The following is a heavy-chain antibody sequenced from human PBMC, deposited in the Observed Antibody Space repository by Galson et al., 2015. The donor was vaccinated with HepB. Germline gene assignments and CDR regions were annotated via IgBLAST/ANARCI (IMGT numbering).Heavy chain of an antibody. V-gene: IGHV5-10-1*01. CDR3: ARHHTAMVLTGPIYLDY. J-gene: IGHJ4*02. CDR1: GYSFTSYW. CDR2: IDPSDSYT. D-gene: IGHD5-18*01. Sequence: QSGAEVKKPGESLRITCKGSGYSFTSYWISWVRQMPGKGLEWMGRIDPSDSYTNYSPSFQGHVTISADKSISTAYLQWSSLKASDTAMYYCARHHTAMVLTGPIYLDYWGQGTLVTVSS.